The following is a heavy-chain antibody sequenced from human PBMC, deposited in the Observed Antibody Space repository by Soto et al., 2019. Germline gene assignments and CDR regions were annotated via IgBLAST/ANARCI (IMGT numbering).Heavy chain of an antibody. V-gene: IGHV3-23*01. J-gene: IGHJ5*02. Sequence: GGSLRLSCAASGFTFSSYAMSWVRQAPGKGLEWVSAISGSGGSTYYADSVKGRFTISRDNSKNTLYLQMNSLRAEDTAVYYCAKAGDYGDYDYMGWFDPWGQGTLVTVSS. CDR3: AKAGDYGDYDYMGWFDP. CDR1: GFTFSSYA. CDR2: ISGSGGST. D-gene: IGHD4-17*01.